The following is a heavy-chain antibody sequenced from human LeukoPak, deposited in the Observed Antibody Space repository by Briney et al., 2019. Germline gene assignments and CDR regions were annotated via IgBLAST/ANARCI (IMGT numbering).Heavy chain of an antibody. CDR3: AVWRHYYDSSGSNAFDI. CDR1: GYTFTSYD. Sequence: ASVKVSCKASGYTFTSYDINWVRQATGQGLEWMGWMNPNSGNTGYAQKFQGRVTMTRNTSISTAYMELSSLRSKDTAVYYCAVWRHYYDSSGSNAFDIWGQGTMVTVSS. D-gene: IGHD3-22*01. J-gene: IGHJ3*02. V-gene: IGHV1-8*01. CDR2: MNPNSGNT.